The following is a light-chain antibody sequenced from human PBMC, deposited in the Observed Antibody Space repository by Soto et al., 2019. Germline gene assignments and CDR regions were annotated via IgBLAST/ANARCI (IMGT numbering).Light chain of an antibody. J-gene: IGLJ3*02. CDR2: LNSDGSH. V-gene: IGLV4-69*01. CDR1: SGHSSYA. Sequence: QLVLTQSPSASASLGASVKLTCTLSSGHSSYAIAWHQQQPEKGPRYLMKLNSDGSHSTGDGIPDRFSGSSSGAERYLTISSLQSEDEADYYCQTWGTGPWVFGGGTQLTVL. CDR3: QTWGTGPWV.